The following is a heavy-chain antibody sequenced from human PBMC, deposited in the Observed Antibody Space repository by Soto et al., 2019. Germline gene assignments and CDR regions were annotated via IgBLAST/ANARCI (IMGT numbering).Heavy chain of an antibody. V-gene: IGHV3-21*01. CDR2: ISSSSSYI. Sequence: PGGSLRLSCAASGFTFSSYSMNWVRQAPGKGLEWVSSISSSSSYIYYADSVKGRFTISRDNAKSSLYLQMNSLRAEDTAVYYCARDQPGYSYGYGLGYWGQGTLVTVSS. CDR3: ARDQPGYSYGYGLGY. J-gene: IGHJ4*02. D-gene: IGHD5-18*01. CDR1: GFTFSSYS.